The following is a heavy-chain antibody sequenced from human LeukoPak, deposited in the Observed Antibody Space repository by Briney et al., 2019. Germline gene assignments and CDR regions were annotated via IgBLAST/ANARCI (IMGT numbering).Heavy chain of an antibody. CDR3: ARDGGYDFWSGYYQDY. CDR1: GFTFRNYG. J-gene: IGHJ4*02. D-gene: IGHD3-3*01. Sequence: PGGSLRLSCAASGFTFRNYGMNWVRQAPGKGLEWVTIIWYDGSNKYYADSVKGRFIISRDNSKNTLYLQMNSLRAEDTAVYYCARDGGYDFWSGYYQDYWGQGTLVTVSS. CDR2: IWYDGSNK. V-gene: IGHV3-33*01.